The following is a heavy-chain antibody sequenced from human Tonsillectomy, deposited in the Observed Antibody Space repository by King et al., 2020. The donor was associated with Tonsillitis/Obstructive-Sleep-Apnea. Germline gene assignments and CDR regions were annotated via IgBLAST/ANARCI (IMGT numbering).Heavy chain of an antibody. Sequence: HITLKESGPTLVKPTQTLTLTCTFSGFSLSTSGVGVGWIRQPPGKALEWLALIYWDDDKRYSPSLKSRLTITKHTSKNQVVLTMTNMDPVDTATYYCAHSVIFGVVITVYYFDYWGQGTLVTVSS. V-gene: IGHV2-5*02. J-gene: IGHJ4*02. CDR3: AHSVIFGVVITVYYFDY. D-gene: IGHD3-3*01. CDR1: GFSLSTSGVG. CDR2: IYWDDDK.